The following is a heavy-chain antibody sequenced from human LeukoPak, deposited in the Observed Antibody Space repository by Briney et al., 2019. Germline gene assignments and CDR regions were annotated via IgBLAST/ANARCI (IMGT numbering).Heavy chain of an antibody. Sequence: GGSLRLSCAASGFTFDDYAMHWVRQAPGKGLEWVSGISWNSGSIGYADSVKGRFTISRDNAKNTLYLQMNSLRAEDTAVYYCARPSTSYDILTGYYGAPYYFDYWGQGTLVTVSS. J-gene: IGHJ4*02. D-gene: IGHD3-9*01. CDR3: ARPSTSYDILTGYYGAPYYFDY. CDR2: ISWNSGSI. CDR1: GFTFDDYA. V-gene: IGHV3-9*01.